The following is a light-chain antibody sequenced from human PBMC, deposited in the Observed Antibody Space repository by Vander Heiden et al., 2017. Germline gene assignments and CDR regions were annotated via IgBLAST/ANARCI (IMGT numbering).Light chain of an antibody. CDR2: GAS. CDR1: QSVSSD. CDR3: QQYNDWPYT. V-gene: IGKV3-15*01. Sequence: EIVLTQSPPTLSVYPGERATLSCRASQSVSSDLAWYQQKPGQAPRLLIYGASTRATGIPGRFSGGGSGTEFSLTISSLQSEDFAVYYCQQYNDWPYTFGQGTKLEIK. J-gene: IGKJ2*01.